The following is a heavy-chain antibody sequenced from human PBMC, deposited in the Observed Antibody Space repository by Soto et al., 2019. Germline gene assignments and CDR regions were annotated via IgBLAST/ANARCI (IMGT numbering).Heavy chain of an antibody. CDR2: IYSGGST. D-gene: IGHD6-19*01. J-gene: IGHJ3*02. Sequence: GGSLRLSCAASGFTVSSNYMSWVRQAPGKGLEWVSVIYSGGSTYYADSVKGRFTISRDNSKNTLYLQMNSLRAEDTAVYYCASLGVAGTGGAFDIWGQGTTVTVSS. CDR1: GFTVSSNY. V-gene: IGHV3-53*01. CDR3: ASLGVAGTGGAFDI.